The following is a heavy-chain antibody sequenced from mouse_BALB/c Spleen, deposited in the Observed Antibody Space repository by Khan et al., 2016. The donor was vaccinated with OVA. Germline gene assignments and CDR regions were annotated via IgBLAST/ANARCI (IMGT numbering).Heavy chain of an antibody. D-gene: IGHD1-1*01. CDR3: ARVKYYGYAMDY. CDR1: GYSIPSNYA. CDR2: ISYSGST. Sequence: VQLQESGPGLVKPSQSLSLTCTVTGYSIPSNYAWNWIRQFPGNKLEWMGYISYSGSTSYNPSLQSRISITRDTSKNQFVLQLRSVTTEDTATYYLARVKYYGYAMDYWGQGTSVTVAS. V-gene: IGHV3-2*02. J-gene: IGHJ4*01.